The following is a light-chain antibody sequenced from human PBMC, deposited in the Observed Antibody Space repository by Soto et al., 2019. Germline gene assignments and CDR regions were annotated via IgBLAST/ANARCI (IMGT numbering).Light chain of an antibody. CDR1: SSNIGAGYD. CDR3: QSYDSSLSGYV. CDR2: GNS. Sequence: QSVLTQPPSVSGAPGQRVTISCTGGSSNIGAGYDVHWYQQPPGTAPKLLIYGNSNRPSGVPDRFSGSKSGTSASLAITGLQAEDEADYYCQSYDSSLSGYVFGTGTKVTVL. J-gene: IGLJ1*01. V-gene: IGLV1-40*01.